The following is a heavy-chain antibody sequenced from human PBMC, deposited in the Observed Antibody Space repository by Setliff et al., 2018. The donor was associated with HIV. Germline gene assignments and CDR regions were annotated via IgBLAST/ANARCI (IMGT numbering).Heavy chain of an antibody. J-gene: IGHJ4*02. CDR3: SVIDY. V-gene: IGHV4-61*09. Sequence: PSETLSLTCTVSGDSINRGSYYWTWIRQPAGKGLEWIGHIYSSGTTNHNPSLKNRVTISVDTSTNQFSLKLRSVTAADTAVYYCSVIDYWGQGTLVTVSS. CDR2: IYSSGTT. CDR1: GDSINRGSYY.